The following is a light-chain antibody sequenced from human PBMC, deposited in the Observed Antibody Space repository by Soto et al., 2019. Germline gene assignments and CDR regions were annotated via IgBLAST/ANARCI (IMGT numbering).Light chain of an antibody. CDR2: LAS. CDR1: QSLLYSSNNKTY. CDR3: QQYYSAFFT. J-gene: IGKJ2*01. Sequence: DIVMTQSPEFLAVPLGERATINCKSSQSLLYSSNNKTYLAWYQHRPGQSPNMLIFLASAREYWVPDRISGSESEHDFTLSISGLQAEDAEVYFCQQYYSAFFTFGQGTKLEIK. V-gene: IGKV4-1*01.